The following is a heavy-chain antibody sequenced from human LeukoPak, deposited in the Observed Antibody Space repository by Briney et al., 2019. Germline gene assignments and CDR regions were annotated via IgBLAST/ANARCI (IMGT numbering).Heavy chain of an antibody. J-gene: IGHJ3*02. V-gene: IGHV4-38-2*02. CDR2: IYHSGST. CDR1: GYSISSGYY. Sequence: SETLSLTCTVSGYSISSGYYWGWIRQPPGKGLERIGSIYHSGSTYYNPSLKSRVTISVDTSKNQFSLKLSSVTAADTAVYYCARDSSDYDFWSGYYPSDAFDIWGQGTMVTVSS. D-gene: IGHD3-3*01. CDR3: ARDSSDYDFWSGYYPSDAFDI.